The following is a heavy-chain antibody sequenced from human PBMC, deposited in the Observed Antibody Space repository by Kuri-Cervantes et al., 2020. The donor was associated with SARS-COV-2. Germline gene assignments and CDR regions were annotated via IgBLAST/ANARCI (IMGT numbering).Heavy chain of an antibody. Sequence: GGSLRLSCAASGFTFTDYYMSRIRLAPGKGLEWVSYITGSGSAMYYAESVKGRFTISRDNAKNSLYLQMNSLRAEDTAVYYCARADFWSGLFDSWGQGTLVTVSS. CDR2: ITGSGSAM. D-gene: IGHD3-3*01. J-gene: IGHJ4*02. CDR1: GFTFTDYY. V-gene: IGHV3-11*04. CDR3: ARADFWSGLFDS.